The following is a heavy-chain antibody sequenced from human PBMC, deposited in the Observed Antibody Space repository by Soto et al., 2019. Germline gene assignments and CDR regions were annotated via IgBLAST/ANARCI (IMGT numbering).Heavy chain of an antibody. D-gene: IGHD3-3*01. CDR2: TSFDGSNK. CDR3: ARVATVFGVAPYGMDV. J-gene: IGHJ6*02. V-gene: IGHV3-30-3*01. CDR1: GFTFSSYS. Sequence: QVQLVESGGGVVQPGRSLRLSCAASGFTFSSYSMHWVRQAPGKGLQWVAVTSFDGSNKYYADSVKGRFTISRDNSKNTLYLQMNSLRGDDTAVYYCARVATVFGVAPYGMDVWGQGTKVTVSS.